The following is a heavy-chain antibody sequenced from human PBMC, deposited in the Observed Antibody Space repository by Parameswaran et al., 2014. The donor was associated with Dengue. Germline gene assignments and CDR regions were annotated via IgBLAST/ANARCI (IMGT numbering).Heavy chain of an antibody. CDR3: ARDSITMVRGVEFRDFDY. Sequence: WIRQPPGKGLEWVSSISSSSSYIYYADSVKGRFTISRDNAKNSLYLQMNSLRAEDTAVYYCARDSITMVRGVEFRDFDYWGQGTLVTVSS. D-gene: IGHD3-10*01. V-gene: IGHV3-21*01. CDR2: ISSSSSYI. J-gene: IGHJ4*02.